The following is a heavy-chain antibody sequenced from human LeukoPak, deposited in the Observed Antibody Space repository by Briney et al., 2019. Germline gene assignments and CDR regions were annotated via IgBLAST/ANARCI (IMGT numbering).Heavy chain of an antibody. CDR1: GGPFNTYS. D-gene: IGHD3-16*01. V-gene: IGHV1-69*05. J-gene: IGHJ4*02. CDR2: IIPISNTL. Sequence: GASVKVSCKASGGPFNTYSISWVRQAPGQGLEWIGGIIPISNTLNYAQKFQGRVTFTMDESTTTVFVELNGLRSEDTAIYFCARDAFQGVLYYFNSWGQGTLVTVSS. CDR3: ARDAFQGVLYYFNS.